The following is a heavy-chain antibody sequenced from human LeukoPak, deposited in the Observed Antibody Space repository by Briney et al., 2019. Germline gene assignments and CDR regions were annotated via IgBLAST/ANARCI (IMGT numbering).Heavy chain of an antibody. V-gene: IGHV1-18*01. Sequence: ASVKVSCKASGYTXTSFGINWVRQAPGQGLEWMEWIGPYNGNTHYAQNLQGRLTMTTDTATSTAYMDLRSLISDDTAVYFCARGGYYGSGSFPDYWGQGTLVTVSS. D-gene: IGHD3-10*01. CDR3: ARGGYYGSGSFPDY. J-gene: IGHJ4*02. CDR1: GYTXTSFG. CDR2: IGPYNGNT.